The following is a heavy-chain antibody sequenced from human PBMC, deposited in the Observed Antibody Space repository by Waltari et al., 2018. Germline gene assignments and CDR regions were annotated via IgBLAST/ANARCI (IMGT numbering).Heavy chain of an antibody. D-gene: IGHD1-7*01. CDR3: ATFGGNSNWFDP. Sequence: QVQLVQSGAEVKTPGSTLKVSCTTSGGAFSTYAISWVRQAPGQGLEWMGIIPISGTADYSQKFQGRITITADESTSTAYMELSGLKSDDTAVYYCATFGGNSNWFDPWGQGTLVTVSS. J-gene: IGHJ5*02. CDR2: IIPISGTA. V-gene: IGHV1-69*01. CDR1: GGAFSTYA.